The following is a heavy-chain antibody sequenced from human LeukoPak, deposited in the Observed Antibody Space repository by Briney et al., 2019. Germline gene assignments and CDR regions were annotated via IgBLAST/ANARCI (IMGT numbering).Heavy chain of an antibody. J-gene: IGHJ4*02. CDR2: ISSSSSTI. V-gene: IGHV3-48*04. CDR1: GFSFRDAW. CDR3: ARGPYYDYWSGYDAWYFDY. D-gene: IGHD3-3*01. Sequence: PGGSLRLSCEASGFSFRDAWMTWVRQAPGKGLEWVSYISSSSSTIYYADSVMGRFTISRDNAKNSLYLQMNSLRAEDTAVYYCARGPYYDYWSGYDAWYFDYWGQGTLVTVSS.